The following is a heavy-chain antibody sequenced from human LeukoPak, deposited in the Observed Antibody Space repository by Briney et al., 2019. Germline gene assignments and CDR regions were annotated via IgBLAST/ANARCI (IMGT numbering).Heavy chain of an antibody. CDR3: ARDRNFVAFDI. D-gene: IGHD1-14*01. Sequence: PGGSLRLSCAASGFTFSNYWMHWVRQAPGKGLEWVSSISSSGFIYFADSLKGRFTISRDNAKNSVYLQINSLRAEDTAVYYCARDRNFVAFDIWGQGTMVTVSS. J-gene: IGHJ3*02. V-gene: IGHV3-69-1*01. CDR2: ISSSGFI. CDR1: GFTFSNYW.